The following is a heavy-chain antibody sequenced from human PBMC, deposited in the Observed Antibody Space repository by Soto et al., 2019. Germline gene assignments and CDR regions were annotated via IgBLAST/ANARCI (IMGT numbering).Heavy chain of an antibody. V-gene: IGHV3-30*04. Sequence: QVQLVESGGRVVHPGTSLRLSCEVSGFSFNSYAMHWVRQAPGKGLEWVAAITFDGSSQFYAGSVRGRFTISRDNSRNTLFLDMTSLRPEDTAMYFCAKDRPGYCSDGLCYEHFHYGMDVWGQGTTATV. D-gene: IGHD2-15*01. CDR3: AKDRPGYCSDGLCYEHFHYGMDV. CDR2: ITFDGSSQ. CDR1: GFSFNSYA. J-gene: IGHJ6*02.